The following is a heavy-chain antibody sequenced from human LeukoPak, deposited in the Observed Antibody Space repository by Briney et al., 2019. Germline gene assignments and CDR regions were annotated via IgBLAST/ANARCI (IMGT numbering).Heavy chain of an antibody. CDR1: GFTFSSYG. J-gene: IGHJ5*02. V-gene: IGHV3-30*18. Sequence: PGGSLRLSCAASGFTFSSYGMHWVRQAPGKGLEWVAVISYDGSNKYYADSVKGRFTISRDNSKNTLYLQMNSLRAEDTAVYYCAKDATYYYGSGSYPLPLDPWGQGTLATVFS. CDR3: AKDATYYYGSGSYPLPLDP. D-gene: IGHD3-10*01. CDR2: ISYDGSNK.